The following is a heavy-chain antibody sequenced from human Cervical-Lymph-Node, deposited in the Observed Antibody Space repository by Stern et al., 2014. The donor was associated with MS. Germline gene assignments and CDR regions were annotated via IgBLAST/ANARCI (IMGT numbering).Heavy chain of an antibody. Sequence: VQLVESGGGVVQPGRSLRLACAPSGFPFSYFGMAWVRQAPGQGLEWVALLWYEENKTYYTDSVKGRFTISRDTSKNTLYLQMDNLRAEDTAVYYCARDSRDYLNYYGLDVWGQGTTVTVS. CDR1: GFPFSYFG. CDR2: LWYEENKT. D-gene: IGHD4-17*01. CDR3: ARDSRDYLNYYGLDV. J-gene: IGHJ6*02. V-gene: IGHV3-33*01.